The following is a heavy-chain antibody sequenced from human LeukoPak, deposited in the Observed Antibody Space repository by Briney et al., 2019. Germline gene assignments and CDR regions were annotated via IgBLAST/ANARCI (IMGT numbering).Heavy chain of an antibody. CDR1: GGSISSYY. J-gene: IGHJ4*02. D-gene: IGHD1-26*01. CDR3: ARDSGSRQIDY. Sequence: SETLSLTCTVSGGSISSYYWSWIRQPPGKGLEWIGYIYYSGSTNYNPSLKSRVTISVDTSKNQFSLKLSSVTAADTAVYYCARDSGSRQIDYWGQGTPVTVSS. V-gene: IGHV4-59*01. CDR2: IYYSGST.